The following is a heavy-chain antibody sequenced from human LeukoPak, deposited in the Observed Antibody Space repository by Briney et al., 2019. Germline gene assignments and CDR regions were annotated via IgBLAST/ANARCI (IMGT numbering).Heavy chain of an antibody. CDR3: ARVRRGDIVATIDY. CDR2: IYTSGST. CDR1: GGSISSYY. Sequence: PSETLSLACTVSGGSISSYYWSWIRQPAGKGLEWIGRIYTSGSTNYNPSLKSRVTVSVDTSKNQFSLKLSSVTAADTAVYYCARVRRGDIVATIDYWGQGTLVTVSS. V-gene: IGHV4-4*07. J-gene: IGHJ4*02. D-gene: IGHD5-12*01.